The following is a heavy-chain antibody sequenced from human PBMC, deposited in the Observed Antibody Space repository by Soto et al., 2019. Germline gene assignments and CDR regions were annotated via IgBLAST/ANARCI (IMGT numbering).Heavy chain of an antibody. D-gene: IGHD2-15*01. J-gene: IGHJ6*02. CDR2: ISGSGGST. V-gene: IGHV3-23*01. CDR1: GFTFSSYA. CDR3: ARDGATVVADYYYYYGMDV. Sequence: GGSLRLSCAASGFTFSSYAMSWVRQAPGKGLEWVSAISGSGGSTYYADSVKGRFTISRDNSKNTLYLQMNSLRAEDTAVYYCARDGATVVADYYYYYGMDVWGQGTTVTVSS.